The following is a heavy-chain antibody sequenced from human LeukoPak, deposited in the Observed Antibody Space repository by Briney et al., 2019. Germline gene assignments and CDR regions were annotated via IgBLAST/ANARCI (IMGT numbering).Heavy chain of an antibody. V-gene: IGHV4-4*07. D-gene: IGHD4-17*01. CDR2: IYTSGST. J-gene: IGHJ6*03. Sequence: SETLSLTCTVSGGSISSYYWSWIRQPAGKGLEWIGRIYTSGSTNYNPSLKSRVTMSVDTSKNQFSLKLSSVTAADTAVYYCVRSRKDTVTTRWGGANYYYYYMDAWGKGTTVTVSS. CDR1: GGSISSYY. CDR3: VRSRKDTVTTRWGGANYYYYYMDA.